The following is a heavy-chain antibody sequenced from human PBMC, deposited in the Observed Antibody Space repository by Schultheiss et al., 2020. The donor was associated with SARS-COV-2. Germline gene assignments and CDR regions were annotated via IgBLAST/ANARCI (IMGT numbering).Heavy chain of an antibody. Sequence: GGSLRLSCAASGFTFSSYAMHWVRQAPGKGLEWVAVISYDGSNKYYADSVKGRFTISRDNSKNTLYLQMNSLRAEDTAVYYCARTCSGGSCYSGGFDYWGQGTLVTVSS. CDR2: ISYDGSNK. D-gene: IGHD2-15*01. V-gene: IGHV3-30*07. J-gene: IGHJ4*02. CDR3: ARTCSGGSCYSGGFDY. CDR1: GFTFSSYA.